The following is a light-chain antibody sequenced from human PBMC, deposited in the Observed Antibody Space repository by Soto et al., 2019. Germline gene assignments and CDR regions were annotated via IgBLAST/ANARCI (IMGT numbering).Light chain of an antibody. CDR1: SSDVGSYNY. V-gene: IGLV2-14*01. CDR2: DVS. Sequence: QSALTQPASVSGSPGQSITISCTGTSSDVGSYNYVSWYQQYPGKAPKLMIYDVSNRPSGVSYRFSGYKSGYTASLTISGRQAEDEADDDCSSSTTGGTHVVFGGGTKLTVL. CDR3: SSSTTGGTHVV. J-gene: IGLJ2*01.